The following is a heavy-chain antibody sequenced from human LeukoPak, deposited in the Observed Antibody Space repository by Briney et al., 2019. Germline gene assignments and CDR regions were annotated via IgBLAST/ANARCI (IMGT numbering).Heavy chain of an antibody. CDR1: GFTVSSNY. Sequence: GGSLRLSCAASGFTVSSNYMSWARQAPGKGLEWVSRIHSDGGSTSYADSVMGRFTISRDNAKNTLYLQMNSLRAEDTAVYYCASGYSSDYGGNTYWGQGTLVTVSS. CDR2: IHSDGGST. V-gene: IGHV3-74*01. D-gene: IGHD4-23*01. CDR3: ASGYSSDYGGNTY. J-gene: IGHJ4*02.